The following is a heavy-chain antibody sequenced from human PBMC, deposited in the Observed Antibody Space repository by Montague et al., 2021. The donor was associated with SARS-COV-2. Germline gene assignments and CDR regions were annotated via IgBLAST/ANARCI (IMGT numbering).Heavy chain of an antibody. D-gene: IGHD6-19*01. V-gene: IGHV3-23*01. Sequence: SLRLSCAASGFTFSSYEMFWVRQTPGKGLEWVSAISGGGDMTYYADSVKGWFTISRDNSKNTLYLQMNTLRAEDTAVYFCAKKTIAVPGSPHFDSWGQGTLVTVSS. CDR3: AKKTIAVPGSPHFDS. CDR2: ISGGGDMT. CDR1: GFTFSSYE. J-gene: IGHJ4*02.